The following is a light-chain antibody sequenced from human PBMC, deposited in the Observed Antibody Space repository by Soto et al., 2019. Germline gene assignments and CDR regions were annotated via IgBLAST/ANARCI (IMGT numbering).Light chain of an antibody. V-gene: IGKV1-5*03. CDR1: QTISSW. CDR3: KHYNSYLET. Sequence: IQMTQSPSTLSVSVGDRVTITCRASQTISSWLAWYQQKPGKAPKLLIYKASTLKSGVPSRFSGSGSGKEFTLTISSLQPDDFATYYCKHYNSYLETFGQGSKVDI. CDR2: KAS. J-gene: IGKJ1*01.